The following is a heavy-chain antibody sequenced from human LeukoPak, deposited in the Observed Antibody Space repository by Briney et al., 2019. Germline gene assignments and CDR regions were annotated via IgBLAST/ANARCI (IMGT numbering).Heavy chain of an antibody. V-gene: IGHV3-48*04. CDR3: AKDNIRIVVAGTIDY. J-gene: IGHJ4*02. CDR1: GFIFSNYH. D-gene: IGHD6-19*01. Sequence: GGSLRLSCAASGFIFSNYHMNWVRQAPGKGLECISYITNSGTSTSYADSVKGRFTISRDNAKNSLYLQMNSLRSEDTALYYCAKDNIRIVVAGTIDYWGQGTLVTVSS. CDR2: ITNSGTST.